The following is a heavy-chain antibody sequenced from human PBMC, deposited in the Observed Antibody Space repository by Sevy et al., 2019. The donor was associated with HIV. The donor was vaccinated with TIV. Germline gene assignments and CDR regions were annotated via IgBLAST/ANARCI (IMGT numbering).Heavy chain of an antibody. J-gene: IGHJ3*02. CDR3: ASRNDFDI. CDR2: VYYTGVT. CDR1: GGSINSDH. V-gene: IGHV4-59*08. Sequence: SETLSLTCTVSGGSINSDHWNWIRQPPGKGLEWIGYVYYTGVTNYNPSLKNRVTISVDRTKNQFSLKLTSVTAADTAVYYCASRNDFDIWGQGTMVTVSS.